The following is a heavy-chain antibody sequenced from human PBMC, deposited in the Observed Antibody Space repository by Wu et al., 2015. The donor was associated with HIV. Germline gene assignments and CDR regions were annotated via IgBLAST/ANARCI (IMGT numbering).Heavy chain of an antibody. CDR2: INPNSGGT. J-gene: IGHJ6*03. D-gene: IGHD5-12*01. CDR3: AFGQAATISDYYYMDV. V-gene: IGHV1-2*02. Sequence: QVQLVQSGAEVREPGASVKVSCKASGYTFAAYYLYWVRQAPGQGLEWMGWINPNSGGTHYAQRFQGRVTMTGDTSISTAYVELRRLRFDDTAVYYCAFGQAATISDYYYMDVWGKGTTVTVSS. CDR1: GYTFAAYY.